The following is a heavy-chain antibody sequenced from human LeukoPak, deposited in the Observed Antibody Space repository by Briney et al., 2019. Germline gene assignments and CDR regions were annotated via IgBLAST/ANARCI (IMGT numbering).Heavy chain of an antibody. V-gene: IGHV3-33*01. CDR3: AREYPPRYYYDSSGYLDY. Sequence: PGRSLRLSCAASGFTFSSYGMHWVRQAPGKGLEWVAVIWYDGSNKYYADSVKGRFTISRDNSKNTLYLQMSSLRAEDTAVYYCAREYPPRYYYDSSGYLDYWGQGTLVTVSS. D-gene: IGHD3-22*01. CDR1: GFTFSSYG. J-gene: IGHJ4*02. CDR2: IWYDGSNK.